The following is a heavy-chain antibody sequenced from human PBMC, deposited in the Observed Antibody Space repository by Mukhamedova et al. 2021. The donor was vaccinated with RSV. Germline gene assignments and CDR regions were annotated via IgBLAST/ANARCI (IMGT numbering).Heavy chain of an antibody. V-gene: IGHV4-39*01. J-gene: IGHJ4*02. CDR3: ARLSDTAMATDY. CDR2: IYYSGST. Sequence: GSIYYSGSTYYNPSLKSRVTISVDTSKNQFSLKLSSVTAADTAVYYCARLSDTAMATDYWGQGNLVTVSS. D-gene: IGHD5-18*01.